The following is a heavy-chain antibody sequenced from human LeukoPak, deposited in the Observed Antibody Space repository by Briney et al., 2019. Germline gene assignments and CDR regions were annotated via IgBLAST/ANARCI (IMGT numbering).Heavy chain of an antibody. V-gene: IGHV1-46*01. D-gene: IGHD5-24*01. J-gene: IGHJ4*02. CDR1: GYTFTSYY. CDR3: ARDRRDGYLFDY. Sequence: GSVKVSCKASGYTFTSYYMHWVRQAPGQGLEWMGMINPSGGSTSYAQKFQGRVTMTRDTSTSTVYMELSSLRSEDTAVYYCARDRRDGYLFDYWGQGTLVTVSS. CDR2: INPSGGST.